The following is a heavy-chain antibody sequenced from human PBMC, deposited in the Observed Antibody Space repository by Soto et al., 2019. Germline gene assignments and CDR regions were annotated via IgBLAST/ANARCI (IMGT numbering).Heavy chain of an antibody. CDR1: GFTFSSYA. V-gene: IGHV3-30-3*01. Sequence: QVQLVESGGGVVQPGRSLRLSCAASGFTFSSYAMHWVRQAPGKGLEWVAVISYDGSNKYYADPVKGRFTISRDNSKNTLYLQMNSLRAEDTAVYYCARDFRSGYSGYYFDYWGQGTLVTVSS. CDR2: ISYDGSNK. CDR3: ARDFRSGYSGYYFDY. D-gene: IGHD3-3*01. J-gene: IGHJ4*02.